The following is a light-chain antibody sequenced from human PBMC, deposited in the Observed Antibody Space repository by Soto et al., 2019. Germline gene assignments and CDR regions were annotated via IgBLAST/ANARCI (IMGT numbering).Light chain of an antibody. Sequence: DIQMTQSPSSLSASVGDRVTITCRASQSISTYLHWYQQKPGTAPKLLIYATYSLQTGVPSRFSGSGSGTDFSLTISSLQPEDSATYFCLQHNSYPRTFGQGTKVDIK. CDR3: LQHNSYPRT. CDR2: ATY. V-gene: IGKV1-17*01. J-gene: IGKJ1*01. CDR1: QSISTY.